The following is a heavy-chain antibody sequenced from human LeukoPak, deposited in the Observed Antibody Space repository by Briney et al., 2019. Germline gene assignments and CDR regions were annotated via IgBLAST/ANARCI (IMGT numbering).Heavy chain of an antibody. V-gene: IGHV4-34*01. CDR2: INHSGST. Sequence: SETLSLTCAVYGGSFSGYYWSWIRQPPGKGLEWIGEINHSGSTNYNPSLKSRVTISVDTSKNQFSLKLSSVTAADTAVYYCARHGNYDFWSGYYDYYGMDAWGQGTTVTVSS. CDR3: ARHGNYDFWSGYYDYYGMDA. CDR1: GGSFSGYY. D-gene: IGHD3-3*01. J-gene: IGHJ6*02.